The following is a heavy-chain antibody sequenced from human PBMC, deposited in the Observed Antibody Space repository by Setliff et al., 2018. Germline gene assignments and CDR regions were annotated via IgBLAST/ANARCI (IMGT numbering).Heavy chain of an antibody. CDR2: IIPLFETT. D-gene: IGHD6-6*01. CDR3: ALEYSNSSPTVYYYMDV. V-gene: IGHV1-69*06. Sequence: ASVKVSCKASGGIFNSFSITWVRQAPGQGLEWMGRIIPLFETTNYVEKFQGRVTITADKSTSTAYMELSRLTSEDTAVYYCALEYSNSSPTVYYYMDVWGQGTLVTVSS. J-gene: IGHJ4*02. CDR1: GGIFNSFS.